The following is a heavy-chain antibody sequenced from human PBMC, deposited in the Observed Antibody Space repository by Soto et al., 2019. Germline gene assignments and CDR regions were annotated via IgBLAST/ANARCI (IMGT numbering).Heavy chain of an antibody. V-gene: IGHV3-21*01. D-gene: IGHD1-26*01. CDR2: ISSSSSYI. CDR3: ARVRVGATLNYYYYGMDV. J-gene: IGHJ6*02. CDR1: GFTFSSYS. Sequence: GGSLRLSCAASGFTFSSYSMNWVRQAPGKGLEWVSSISSSSSYIYYADSVKGRFTISRDNAKNSLYLQMNSLGAEDTAVYYCARVRVGATLNYYYYGMDVWGQGTTVTVSS.